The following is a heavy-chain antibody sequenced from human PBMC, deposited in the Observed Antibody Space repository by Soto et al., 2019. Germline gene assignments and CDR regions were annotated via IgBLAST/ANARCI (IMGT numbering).Heavy chain of an antibody. CDR2: INHSGST. CDR1: GGSFSDFY. D-gene: IGHD6-19*01. CDR3: GPRGAVADPRGY. V-gene: IGHV4-34*01. J-gene: IGHJ4*02. Sequence: QVQLQQWGAGLLKPSETLSLTCAVYGGSFSDFYWTWIRQLPGKGLEWMGEINHSGSTNYNPSLKRRVAISVDTSKNQCYLNLRSVTAADTAVYYCGPRGAVADPRGYWGQGTLVTVSS.